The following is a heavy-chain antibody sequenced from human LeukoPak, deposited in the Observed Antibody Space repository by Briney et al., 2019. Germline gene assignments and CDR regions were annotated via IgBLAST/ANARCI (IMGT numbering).Heavy chain of an antibody. J-gene: IGHJ5*02. CDR1: GYTFTSYA. CDR3: ARDRDCSGGSCYSRWFDP. D-gene: IGHD2-15*01. Sequence: GASVKVSCKASGYTFTSYAMHWVRQAPRQRLEWMGWINAGNGNTKYSQKFQGRVTITRDTSASTAYMELSSLRSEDTAVYYCARDRDCSGGSCYSRWFDPWGQGTLVTVSS. V-gene: IGHV1-3*01. CDR2: INAGNGNT.